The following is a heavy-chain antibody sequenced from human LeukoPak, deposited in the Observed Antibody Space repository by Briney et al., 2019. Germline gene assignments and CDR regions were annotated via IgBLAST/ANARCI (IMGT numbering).Heavy chain of an antibody. D-gene: IGHD2-21*02. Sequence: GASLRLSCAASGFTFSSYARTWVRQAQGKGLEWVGTISGSGDTTYCADSVKGRFTISRDNSKNTLYLQMNSLRAEDTAVYYCAKGKSYCGGDCYNYWGQGTLVTVSS. CDR3: AKGKSYCGGDCYNY. J-gene: IGHJ4*02. CDR1: GFTFSSYA. V-gene: IGHV3-23*01. CDR2: ISGSGDTT.